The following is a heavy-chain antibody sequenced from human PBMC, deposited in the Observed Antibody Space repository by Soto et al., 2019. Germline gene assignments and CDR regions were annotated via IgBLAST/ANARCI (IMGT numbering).Heavy chain of an antibody. V-gene: IGHV4-30-4*01. Sequence: SETLSLTCTVSGGSISSGDYYWSWIRQPPGKGLEWIGYIYYSGSTYYDPSLKSRVTISVYTSKNQFSLKLSSVTAADTAVYYCARGGNWNPDYWGQGTLVTVSS. CDR1: GGSISSGDYY. CDR2: IYYSGST. D-gene: IGHD1-1*01. J-gene: IGHJ4*02. CDR3: ARGGNWNPDY.